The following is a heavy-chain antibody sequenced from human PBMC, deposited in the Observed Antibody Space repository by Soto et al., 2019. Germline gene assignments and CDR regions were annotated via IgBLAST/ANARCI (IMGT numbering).Heavy chain of an antibody. CDR1: GGTFNSYS. V-gene: IGHV1-69*18. CDR3: ARAAVLTFTRFYDVDG. J-gene: IGHJ6*02. Sequence: QVQLVQSGAEVKTPGSSVKVSCEASGGTFNSYSINWVRQAPGQGLEWMGRIIPMFGTTDYAQRFQGRVTFTADESTNTASMEVTNLTSEDTAVYYCARAAVLTFTRFYDVDGWGQGTTVTVSS. CDR2: IIPMFGTT. D-gene: IGHD6-13*01.